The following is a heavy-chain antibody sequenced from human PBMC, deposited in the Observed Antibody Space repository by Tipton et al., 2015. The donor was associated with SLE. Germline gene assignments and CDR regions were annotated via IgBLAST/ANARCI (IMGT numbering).Heavy chain of an antibody. J-gene: IGHJ4*02. V-gene: IGHV3-30-3*01. CDR1: GGTFSSYA. CDR2: ISYDGSNK. D-gene: IGHD6-19*01. Sequence: QLVQSGAEVKKPGSSVKVSCKASGGTFSSYAMHWVRQAPGKGLEWVAVISYDGSNKYYGDSVKGRFTISRDNSKNTLYPQMNSLRAEDTAVYYCARSPYEEQWLVAGYWGQGSLVTVSS. CDR3: ARSPYEEQWLVAGY.